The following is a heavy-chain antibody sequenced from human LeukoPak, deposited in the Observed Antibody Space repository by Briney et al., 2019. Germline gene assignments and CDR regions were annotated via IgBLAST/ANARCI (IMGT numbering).Heavy chain of an antibody. Sequence: QSGGSLRLSCVASGFTFSSRDWMTWVRQAPGKRLEWVAFISHDGGNKKYGDSVKGRFTISRDNSKNTVYLQMNSLRPEDTALYYCARDKSYFGSGNYHYFDSWGQGALVIVSS. J-gene: IGHJ4*02. V-gene: IGHV3-30*03. CDR1: GFTFSSRDW. CDR3: ARDKSYFGSGNYHYFDS. D-gene: IGHD3-10*01. CDR2: ISHDGGNK.